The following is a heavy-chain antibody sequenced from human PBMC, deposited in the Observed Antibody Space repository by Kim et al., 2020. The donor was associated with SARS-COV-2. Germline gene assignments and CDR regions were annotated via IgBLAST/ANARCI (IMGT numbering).Heavy chain of an antibody. CDR2: IRSKANSYAT. CDR1: GFSFSDSA. D-gene: IGHD3-3*02. V-gene: IGHV3-73*01. Sequence: GGSLRLSCAASGFSFSDSAMHWVRQASGKGLEWVGRIRSKANSYATTYAASVKGRFTISRDDSKNAAYLQMNSLKTEDMDMYYCTRVPRTTLAFWDAYDIWGQGTMVTVSS. CDR3: TRVPRTTLAFWDAYDI. J-gene: IGHJ3*02.